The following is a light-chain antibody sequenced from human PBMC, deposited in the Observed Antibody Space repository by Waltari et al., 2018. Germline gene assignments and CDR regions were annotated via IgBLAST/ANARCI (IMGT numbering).Light chain of an antibody. J-gene: IGLJ3*02. CDR3: SSFTTSYTRL. CDR1: SSDVGGSNF. Sequence: QSALTPPASVSGSPGQSITIPSTGPSSDVGGSNFVSWYQQHPGKVPKVIIYEVSNRPSGVSNRFSGSKSGNTASLTISGLQAEDEADYYCSSFTTSYTRLFGGGTKLTVL. CDR2: EVS. V-gene: IGLV2-14*01.